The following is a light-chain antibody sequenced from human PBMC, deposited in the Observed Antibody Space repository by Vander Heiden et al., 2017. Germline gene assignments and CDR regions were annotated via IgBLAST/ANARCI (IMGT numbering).Light chain of an antibody. V-gene: IGKV3D-15*01. CDR1: EGVKSS. CDR2: DAS. CDR3: QQYEGWHPRFT. J-gene: IGKJ3*01. Sequence: EIVMTQYPATLSVSPGERATLSCRASEGVKSSLAWYQQKPGQSPRLLIYDASTRAPGIPVRFSGSGSGTEFTLTISSLQSEDFALYYCQQYEGWHPRFTFGPGTKVDIK.